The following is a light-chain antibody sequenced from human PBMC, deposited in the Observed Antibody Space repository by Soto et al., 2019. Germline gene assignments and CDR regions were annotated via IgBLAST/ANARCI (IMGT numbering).Light chain of an antibody. J-gene: IGKJ1*01. CDR3: QQYNSYSSGT. CDR2: LAS. V-gene: IGKV1-5*03. CDR1: QNIRNW. Sequence: DLQMTQSPSTLSASVGDRVTITCRASQNIRNWLAWYQQKPGKAPKLLIYLASSLESGVPSRFSGSGSGTEFALTISGLQPDDFATYYCQQYNSYSSGTFGQGTKVGVK.